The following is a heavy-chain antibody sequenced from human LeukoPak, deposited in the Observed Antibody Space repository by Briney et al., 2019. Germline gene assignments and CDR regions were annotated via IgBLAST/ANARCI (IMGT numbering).Heavy chain of an antibody. CDR2: ISAYNGNT. CDR1: GYTFTSYG. J-gene: IGHJ4*02. D-gene: IGHD4-11*01. CDR3: ARGGMTTVTTNFDY. V-gene: IGHV1-18*01. Sequence: ASVKVSCXASGYTFTSYGIGWVRQAHGQGLEWMGWISAYNGNTNYAQKLQGRVTMTTDTSTSTAYMELRSLRSDDTAVYYCARGGMTTVTTNFDYWGQGTLVTVSS.